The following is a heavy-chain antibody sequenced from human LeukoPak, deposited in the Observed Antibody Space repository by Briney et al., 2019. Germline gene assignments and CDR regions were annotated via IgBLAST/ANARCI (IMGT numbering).Heavy chain of an antibody. CDR3: ARAGSSGYWDYYYGMDV. Sequence: GASVKVSCKASGYTFTSYDINWVRQATGQGLEWMGWMNPNSGNTGYAQKFQGRVTMTRNTSISTAYMELSSLRSEDTAVYYCARAGSSGYWDYYYGMDVWGQGTTVTVS. V-gene: IGHV1-8*01. CDR2: MNPNSGNT. CDR1: GYTFTSYD. J-gene: IGHJ6*02. D-gene: IGHD3-22*01.